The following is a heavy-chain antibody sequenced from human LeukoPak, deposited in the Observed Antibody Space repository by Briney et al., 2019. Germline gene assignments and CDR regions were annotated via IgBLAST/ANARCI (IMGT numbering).Heavy chain of an antibody. V-gene: IGHV1-2*02. CDR2: SNPNSGDT. CDR1: GYTFTGHF. Sequence: GASVKVSCKTSGYTFTGHFIHWVRQAPGQGLEWMGLSNPNSGDTNYAQKFHGRGTMPRDTSISTAYMELSRVTSDDTAVYYCAREYSRYSGTYYDYWGQGTLVTVSS. CDR3: AREYSRYSGTYYDY. J-gene: IGHJ4*02. D-gene: IGHD5-12*01.